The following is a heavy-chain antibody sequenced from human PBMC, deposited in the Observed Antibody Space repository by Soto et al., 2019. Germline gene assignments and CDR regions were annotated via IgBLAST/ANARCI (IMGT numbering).Heavy chain of an antibody. D-gene: IGHD6-19*01. CDR1: GYSFTNYG. Sequence: QDQLVQSGVEVKKPGASVKVSCKASGYSFTNYGLTWVRQAPGQGFEWMGWISAYNGNTNYAQKFQGRVTMTTGASTSTAYLELRSLKSDDTAVYYCARDRGVAPPVAGNTHYYYYMDVWGKGTTVTVSS. J-gene: IGHJ6*03. CDR2: ISAYNGNT. V-gene: IGHV1-18*01. CDR3: ARDRGVAPPVAGNTHYYYYMDV.